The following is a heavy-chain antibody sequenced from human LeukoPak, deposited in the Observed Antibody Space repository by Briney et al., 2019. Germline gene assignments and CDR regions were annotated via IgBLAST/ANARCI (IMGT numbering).Heavy chain of an antibody. J-gene: IGHJ4*02. D-gene: IGHD3-22*01. V-gene: IGHV4-34*01. CDR3: ARLDYDSSGYSLDY. CDR2: INHSGST. CDR1: GGSFSGYY. Sequence: PSETLSLTCAVYGGSFSGYYWSWIRQPPGKGLEWIGEINHSGSTNYNPSLKSRVTISVDTSKNQFSPKLSSVTAADTAVYYCARLDYDSSGYSLDYWGQGTPVTVSS.